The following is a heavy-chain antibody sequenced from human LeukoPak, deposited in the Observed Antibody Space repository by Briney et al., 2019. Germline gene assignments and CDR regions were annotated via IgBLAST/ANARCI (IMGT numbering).Heavy chain of an antibody. Sequence: GGSLRLSCAASGFTFSTYTMAWVRQAPGGGLEWVSGVSGDGYSTYYADSVKGRFAISRDNSKSTLYLQMNSLRAEDTAVYYCAKDFGRNLGGPGYWGRGTRVTVSS. CDR1: GFTFSTYT. D-gene: IGHD3-10*01. CDR3: AKDFGRNLGGPGY. J-gene: IGHJ4*02. CDR2: VSGDGYST. V-gene: IGHV3-23*01.